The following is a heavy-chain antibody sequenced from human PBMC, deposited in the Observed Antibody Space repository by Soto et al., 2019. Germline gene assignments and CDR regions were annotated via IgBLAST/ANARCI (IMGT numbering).Heavy chain of an antibody. Sequence: SETQPVTCTVSGDYSVDYSCRWVSQPPGKGLEWIGYIYYSGSTNYNPSLKSRVTISVDTSKNQFSLKLSSVTAADTAVYYCAKHYDFLTGYYPPHPHNWFAPWGQGTLVPVSP. V-gene: IGHV4-59*08. J-gene: IGHJ5*02. CDR1: GDYSVDYS. CDR2: IYYSGST. D-gene: IGHD3-9*01. CDR3: AKHYDFLTGYYPPHPHNWFAP.